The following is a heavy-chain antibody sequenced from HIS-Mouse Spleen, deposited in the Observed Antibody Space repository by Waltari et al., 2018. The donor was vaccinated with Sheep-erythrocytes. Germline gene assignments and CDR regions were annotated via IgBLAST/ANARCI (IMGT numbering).Heavy chain of an antibody. V-gene: IGHV4-39*01. CDR1: GGSISSSSYY. CDR3: ARLYYYDSSGYYFDY. CDR2: NYYSGTT. Sequence: QLQLQESGPGLVKPSETLSLTCTVSGGSISSSSYYWGWIRQPPGKGLEWIGSNYYSGTTYYNPCPKSLVTISVDTSKNQFSLKLGSVTAADTAVYYCARLYYYDSSGYYFDYWGQGTLVTVSS. J-gene: IGHJ4*02. D-gene: IGHD3-22*01.